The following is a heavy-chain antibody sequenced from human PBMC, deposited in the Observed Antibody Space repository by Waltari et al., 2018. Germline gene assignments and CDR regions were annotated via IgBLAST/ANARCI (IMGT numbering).Heavy chain of an antibody. CDR1: GLPLRSHA. Sequence: QVQLVESGGGVVQPGRSLSFSCAASGLPLRSHALHWVRQTPGKGLEWVAVTSYDESNKFYADSVKGRFTISRDNAKNTLYLQMNSLRPEDTAVYYCARDPELWPTAIDYWGQGTLVTVSS. J-gene: IGHJ4*02. V-gene: IGHV3-30*01. D-gene: IGHD6-19*01. CDR2: TSYDESNK. CDR3: ARDPELWPTAIDY.